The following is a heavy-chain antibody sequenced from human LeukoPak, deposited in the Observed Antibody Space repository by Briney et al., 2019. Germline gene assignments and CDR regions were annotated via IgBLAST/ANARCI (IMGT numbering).Heavy chain of an antibody. D-gene: IGHD4-17*01. CDR3: TKHDYGAYLSGL. CDR2: IRSKAYGGTT. CDR1: GFTFGDYA. V-gene: IGHV3-49*04. Sequence: GGSLRLSCTASGFTFGDYAMSWVRHAPGKGLEWVCFIRSKAYGGTTEYAASVKGRFAISRDDSKNIAYLQMNSLKTEDTAVYYCTKHDYGAYLSGLWGQGTLVTASS. J-gene: IGHJ4*02.